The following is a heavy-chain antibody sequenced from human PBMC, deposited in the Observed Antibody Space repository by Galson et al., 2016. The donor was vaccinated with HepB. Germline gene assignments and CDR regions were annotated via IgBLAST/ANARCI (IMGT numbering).Heavy chain of an antibody. D-gene: IGHD2-15*01. CDR3: AKANIIMVTLGVFLDT. CDR1: RFPFNTYA. Sequence: SLRLSCAASRFPFNTYAMTWVRQAPGKGLEWVSGVSGHAGSTYYADSVKGRFAISRDNFKNPLYLQMNSLRADDTAVYYCAKANIIMVTLGVFLDTWGQGTLVTVSS. V-gene: IGHV3-23*01. CDR2: VSGHAGST. J-gene: IGHJ1*01.